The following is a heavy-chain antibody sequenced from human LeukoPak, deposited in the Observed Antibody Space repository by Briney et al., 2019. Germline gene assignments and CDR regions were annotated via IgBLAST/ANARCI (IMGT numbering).Heavy chain of an antibody. CDR1: GFTVSSNY. D-gene: IGHD5-18*01. Sequence: PGGSLRLSCAASGFTVSSNYMSWVRQAPGKGLEWVSVIYSDGTTYYVDSVKGQFTISRDISKNTLYLQMSNLRAEDTAVYYCATTQGYSYPYYWGQGTLVTVSS. J-gene: IGHJ4*02. CDR3: ATTQGYSYPYY. V-gene: IGHV3-53*01. CDR2: IYSDGTT.